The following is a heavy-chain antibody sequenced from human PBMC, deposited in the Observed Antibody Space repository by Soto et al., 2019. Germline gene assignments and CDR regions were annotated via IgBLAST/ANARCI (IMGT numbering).Heavy chain of an antibody. V-gene: IGHV3-9*01. D-gene: IGHD3-3*01. CDR3: AKARRHYDFWSGYSIDY. Sequence: GGSLRLSCAASGFTFDDYAMHWVRQAPGKGLEWVSGISRNSGRIGYADSVKGRFTISRDNAKNSLYLQMNSLRAEDTALYYCAKARRHYDFWSGYSIDYWGQGTLVTVSS. J-gene: IGHJ4*02. CDR1: GFTFDDYA. CDR2: ISRNSGRI.